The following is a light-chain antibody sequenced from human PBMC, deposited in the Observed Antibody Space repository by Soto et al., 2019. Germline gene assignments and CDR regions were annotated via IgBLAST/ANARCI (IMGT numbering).Light chain of an antibody. CDR1: SSDVGGYNY. CDR3: SSYAASDNFVV. J-gene: IGLJ2*01. Sequence: QSALTQPPSASGSPGQSVTISCTGTSSDVGGYNYVSWYQHHPGKAPKLIIYEVYKRPSGVPDRFSGSKSVNTASLTVSGLQAEDEADYYCSSYAASDNFVVFGGGTQLTVL. CDR2: EVY. V-gene: IGLV2-8*01.